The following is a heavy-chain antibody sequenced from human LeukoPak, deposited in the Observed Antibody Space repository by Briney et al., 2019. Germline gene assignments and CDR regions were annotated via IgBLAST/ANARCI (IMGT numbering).Heavy chain of an antibody. CDR3: ARDTYSSSWYWYGLDV. CDR2: VNTTTGNP. Sequence: ASVKVSCKASGYSFTSQAINWVRQAPGQGLQWMGWVNTTTGNPTYAQGFTGRFVFSLDTSVSTAYLQISSLKAEDTAVYYCARDTYSSSWYWYGLDVWGQGTTVTVSS. CDR1: GYSFTSQA. D-gene: IGHD6-13*01. J-gene: IGHJ6*02. V-gene: IGHV7-4-1*02.